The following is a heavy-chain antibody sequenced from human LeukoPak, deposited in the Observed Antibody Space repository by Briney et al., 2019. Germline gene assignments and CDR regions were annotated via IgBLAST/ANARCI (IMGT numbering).Heavy chain of an antibody. CDR3: ARGSSIAGRSDC. CDR1: GYTFTTYG. Sequence: GASVTVSCMPSGYTFTTYGINWVRQAPGQGLEWMAWISAYNGNTHYAQKFQGRVTMTTDTSTSTAYMELRSLRSDDTAVYYCARGSSIAGRSDCWGQGTLVTVSS. J-gene: IGHJ4*02. D-gene: IGHD6-6*01. V-gene: IGHV1-18*04. CDR2: ISAYNGNT.